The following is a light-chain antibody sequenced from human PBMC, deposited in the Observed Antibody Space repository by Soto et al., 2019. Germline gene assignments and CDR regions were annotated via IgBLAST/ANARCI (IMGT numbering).Light chain of an antibody. V-gene: IGKV1-27*01. CDR1: EDISNY. CDR3: QRYSDAPLT. Sequence: DIQMTQSPSSLSASVGDRVTITCRASEDISNYLAWYQQRPGKVPTLLIYAASTLHSGVPSRFRGRGSGALFTLTISSLQPEDFATYYCQRYSDAPLTFGQGTRLDI. CDR2: AAS. J-gene: IGKJ5*01.